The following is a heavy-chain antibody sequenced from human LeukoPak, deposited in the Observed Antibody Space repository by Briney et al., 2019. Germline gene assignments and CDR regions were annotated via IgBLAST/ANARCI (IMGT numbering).Heavy chain of an antibody. J-gene: IGHJ4*02. Sequence: ASVKVSCKASGYTFTSYGISWVRQAPGQGLEWMGWISAYNGNTNYAQKLQGRVTMTTDTSTSTAYMELRSLRSDDTAVYYCARVGRNIVLMVYAPHWGQGTLVTVSS. V-gene: IGHV1-18*01. CDR3: ARVGRNIVLMVYAPH. CDR2: ISAYNGNT. D-gene: IGHD2-8*01. CDR1: GYTFTSYG.